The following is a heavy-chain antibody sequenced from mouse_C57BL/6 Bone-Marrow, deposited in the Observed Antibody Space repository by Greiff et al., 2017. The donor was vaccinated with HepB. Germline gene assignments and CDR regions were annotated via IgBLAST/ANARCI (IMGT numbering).Heavy chain of an antibody. Sequence: EVKLVESGGGLVQPGGSLKLSCAASGFTFSDYGMAWVRQAPRKGPEWVAFISNLAYSIYYADTVTGRFTISRENAQNTLSLEMSSLRSEDTAMYYCASSSGYGCAYWGQGTLVTVSA. V-gene: IGHV5-15*01. CDR1: GFTFSDYG. J-gene: IGHJ3*01. CDR2: ISNLAYSI. CDR3: ASSSGYGCAY. D-gene: IGHD3-2*02.